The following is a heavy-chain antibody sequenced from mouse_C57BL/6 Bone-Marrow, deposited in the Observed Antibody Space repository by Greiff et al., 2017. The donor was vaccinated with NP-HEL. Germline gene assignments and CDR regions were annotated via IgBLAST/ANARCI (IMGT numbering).Heavy chain of an antibody. V-gene: IGHV5-4*03. CDR2: ISDGGSYT. J-gene: IGHJ2*01. CDR3: ARGSSFDY. Sequence: EVKLMESGGGLVKPGGSLKLSCAASGFTFSSYAMSWVRQTPEKRLEWVATISDGGSYTYYPDNVKGRFTLSRDNAKNNLYLQMSHLKSEDTAMYYCARGSSFDYWGQGTTLTVSS. D-gene: IGHD1-1*01. CDR1: GFTFSSYA.